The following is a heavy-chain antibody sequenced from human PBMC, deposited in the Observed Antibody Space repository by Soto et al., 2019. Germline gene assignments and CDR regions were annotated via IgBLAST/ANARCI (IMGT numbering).Heavy chain of an antibody. CDR1: GDSVSSNSAG. D-gene: IGHD1-26*01. CDR2: TYYRSKWYY. V-gene: IGHV6-1*01. CDR3: ARGEQYSGRIFDY. Sequence: QTLSLTCAIAGDSVSSNSAGWSWVRQSPSRGLEWLRRTYYRSKWYYEYAVSVRGRITINPDTSKNQYSLQLNPVTPEDTAVYFCARGEQYSGRIFDYWGQGTLVTVSS. J-gene: IGHJ4*01.